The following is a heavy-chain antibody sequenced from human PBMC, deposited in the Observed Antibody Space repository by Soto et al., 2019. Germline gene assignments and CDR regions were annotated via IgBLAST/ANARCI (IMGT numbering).Heavy chain of an antibody. V-gene: IGHV3-23*01. D-gene: IGHD3-10*01. Sequence: GGSLRLSCAASGFTFSSYAMSWVRQAPGKGLEWVSAISGSGGSTYYADSVKGRFTISRDNSKNTLYLQMNSLRAEDTAVYYCAKVEDEVWFGDELGLDYWGQGTLVTVSS. J-gene: IGHJ4*02. CDR2: ISGSGGST. CDR1: GFTFSSYA. CDR3: AKVEDEVWFGDELGLDY.